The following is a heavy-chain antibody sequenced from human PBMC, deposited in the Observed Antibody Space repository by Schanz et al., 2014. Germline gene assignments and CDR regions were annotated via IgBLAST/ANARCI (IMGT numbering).Heavy chain of an antibody. CDR3: ARGRGCTGGSCYSWFDL. CDR2: MNPDSGNT. CDR1: GYTFTSYD. V-gene: IGHV1-8*01. Sequence: VQLVQSGAEVKRPGASVRVSCKASGYTFTSYDFNWVRQAPGQGLEWMGWMNPDSGNTGYAQKFQGRVTMTRTSSISAAYMQLSRLRSEDTAVYYCARGRGCTGGSCYSWFDLWGQGTLVTDAS. J-gene: IGHJ5*02. D-gene: IGHD2-15*01.